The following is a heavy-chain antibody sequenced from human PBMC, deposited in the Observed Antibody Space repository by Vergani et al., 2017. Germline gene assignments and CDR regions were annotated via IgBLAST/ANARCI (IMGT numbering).Heavy chain of an antibody. J-gene: IGHJ2*01. V-gene: IGHV1-2*02. CDR3: ARGEYNWYYAGYFDL. Sequence: QVQLVQSGAEVKKPGASVKVSCKASGYTFTGYYMHWVRQAPGQGLEWMGWINPNSGGTNYAQKFQGRVTMIRDTSISTAYMELSRLRSDDTAVYYCARGEYNWYYAGYFDLWGRGTLVTVSS. D-gene: IGHD1-7*01. CDR1: GYTFTGYY. CDR2: INPNSGGT.